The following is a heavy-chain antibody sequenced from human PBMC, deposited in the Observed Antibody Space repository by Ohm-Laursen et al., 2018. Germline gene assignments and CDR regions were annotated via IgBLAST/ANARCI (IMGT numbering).Heavy chain of an antibody. Sequence: SLRLSCAASGFTFSTYWMSWVRQAPGKGLEWVAVIWYDGISKYYADYVKGRFTISRDNSKNTLYLQMNSLRAEDTAVYYCARVRGYSYGPGFDYWGQGTLVTVSS. V-gene: IGHV3-33*08. J-gene: IGHJ4*02. CDR2: IWYDGISK. CDR1: GFTFSTYW. D-gene: IGHD5-18*01. CDR3: ARVRGYSYGPGFDY.